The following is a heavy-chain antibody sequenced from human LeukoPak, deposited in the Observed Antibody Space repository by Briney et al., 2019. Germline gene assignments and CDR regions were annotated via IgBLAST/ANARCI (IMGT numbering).Heavy chain of an antibody. Sequence: SETLSLTCTVSGGSISGYCWSWIRQPPGKGLEWIGYIFHSGSTNYNPSLKSRVTISVDTSKNQFSLKLSSVTAADTAVYYCARSGWYFDYWGQGTLVTVSS. CDR3: ARSGWYFDY. CDR2: IFHSGST. D-gene: IGHD2-15*01. V-gene: IGHV4-59*01. J-gene: IGHJ4*02. CDR1: GGSISGYC.